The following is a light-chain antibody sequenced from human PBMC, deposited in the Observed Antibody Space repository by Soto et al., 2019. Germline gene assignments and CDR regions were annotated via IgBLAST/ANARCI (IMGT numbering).Light chain of an antibody. CDR3: QQYYEYG. CDR2: DSS. Sequence: ILMSHSPSKMSAFVGDRVTITCRASHSIRNWWDRYKPEKGQDLLILTADSSQLESRSPSRFSGTGSGIEFTLTIRRLEPFAIDSYLRQQYYEYGFGQGTGVDIK. CDR1: HSIRNW. V-gene: IGKV1-5*01. J-gene: IGKJ1*01.